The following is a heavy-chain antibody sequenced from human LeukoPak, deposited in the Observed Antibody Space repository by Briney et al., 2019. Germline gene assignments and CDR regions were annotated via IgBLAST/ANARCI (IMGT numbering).Heavy chain of an antibody. Sequence: GGSLRLSCVASGFTLSSYAVSWVRQAPGKGLQWVSSLGISGDYAWYAGSVKGRFTISRDSSKNTLYLQMNSLRAEDTALYYCAKGLERESRLDSWGQGTLVTVSS. CDR1: GFTLSSYA. CDR3: AKGLERESRLDS. J-gene: IGHJ4*02. D-gene: IGHD1-1*01. V-gene: IGHV3-23*01. CDR2: LGISGDYA.